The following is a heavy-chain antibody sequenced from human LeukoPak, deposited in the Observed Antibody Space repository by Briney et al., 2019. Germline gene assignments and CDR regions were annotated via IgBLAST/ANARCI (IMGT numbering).Heavy chain of an antibody. CDR3: TRSIYDYGDYGGAFHF. CDR1: GGSISSSSYY. Sequence: SETLSLTCTVSGGSISSSSYYWGWIRQPPGKGLEWIGSIYSSGSTNYNPSLKSRVTISVDTSKNQFSLKLSSVTAADTAVYYCTRSIYDYGDYGGAFHFWGHGTMVTVSS. CDR2: IYSSGST. V-gene: IGHV4-39*07. D-gene: IGHD4-17*01. J-gene: IGHJ3*01.